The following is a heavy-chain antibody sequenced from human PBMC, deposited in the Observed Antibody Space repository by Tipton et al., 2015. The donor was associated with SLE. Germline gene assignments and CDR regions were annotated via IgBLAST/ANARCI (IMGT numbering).Heavy chain of an antibody. CDR1: GGSISSHY. Sequence: TLSLTCTVSGGSISSHYWSWIRQPPGKGLEWIGYIYYSRSTNYNPSLKSRVTISVDTSKTQFSLKLSSVTAADTAVYYCARGRGDYYYGMDVWGQGTTVTVSS. J-gene: IGHJ6*02. CDR2: IYYSRST. V-gene: IGHV4-59*11. CDR3: ARGRGDYYYGMDV.